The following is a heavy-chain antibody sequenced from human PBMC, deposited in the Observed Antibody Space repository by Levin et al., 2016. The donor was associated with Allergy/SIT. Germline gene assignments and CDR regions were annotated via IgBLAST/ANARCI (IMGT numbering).Heavy chain of an antibody. V-gene: IGHV3-15*01. D-gene: IGHD2/OR15-2a*01. Sequence: VRQAPGKGLEWVGRIKSKTFGGTTDYAAPVKGRFTISRDDSKNTVFLEMNNLKTEDTAIYYCLTHKSESTFDSWGQGTLVTVSS. J-gene: IGHJ4*02. CDR3: LTHKSESTFDS. CDR2: IKSKTFGGTT.